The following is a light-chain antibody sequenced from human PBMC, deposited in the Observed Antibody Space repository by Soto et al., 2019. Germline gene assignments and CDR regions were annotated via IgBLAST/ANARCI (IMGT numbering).Light chain of an antibody. CDR3: QQSYSKPLT. Sequence: DIPMTQSPSSLSASVGDRVTITCRASQRFSRYLSWYQQKPGKAPKVLIYAASTLQTGVPSRFSGSGSGTDFTLTISSLQPEDAATYFCQQSYSKPLTFGGGTKVEIK. CDR1: QRFSRY. J-gene: IGKJ4*01. CDR2: AAS. V-gene: IGKV1-39*01.